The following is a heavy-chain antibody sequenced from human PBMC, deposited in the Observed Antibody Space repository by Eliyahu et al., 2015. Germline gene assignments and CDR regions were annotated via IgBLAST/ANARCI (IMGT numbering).Heavy chain of an antibody. CDR1: GFTFSSHG. CDR3: ARDRAKPGTSPDY. D-gene: IGHD1-7*01. Sequence: QVQLVESGGGVVQPGRSLRLSCAASGFTFSSHGMHWVRQAPDKGVEWVAVIFYDGRSKYYADSVKGRFTISRDNSKNTLYLQMNSLTAEDTAVYYCARDRAKPGTSPDYWGQGTLVTVSS. V-gene: IGHV3-33*01. CDR2: IFYDGRSK. J-gene: IGHJ4*02.